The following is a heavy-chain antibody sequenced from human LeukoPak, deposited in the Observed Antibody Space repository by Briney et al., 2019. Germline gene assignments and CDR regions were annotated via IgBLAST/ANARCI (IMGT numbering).Heavy chain of an antibody. CDR1: GFTFSDYN. CDR3: ARAVSGYAFDY. CDR2: ISRGSSII. J-gene: IGHJ4*02. V-gene: IGHV3-48*02. D-gene: IGHD5-12*01. Sequence: GGPLRLSCAASGFTFSDYNMNWVRQAPGKALEWVSYISRGSSIIYYAHSVKGRFTISRDNANTSLFLQMNSLRDEDTAVYYCARAVSGYAFDYWGQGTLVTVSS.